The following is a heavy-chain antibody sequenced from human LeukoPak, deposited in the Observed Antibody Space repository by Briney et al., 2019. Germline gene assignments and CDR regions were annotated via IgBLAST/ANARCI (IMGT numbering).Heavy chain of an antibody. CDR2: IYNSGST. CDR3: ARAPFDILTGYPEYYFDY. D-gene: IGHD3-9*01. Sequence: SETLSLTCTVSGGSIRSYYWSWIRQPPGKGLEWIGYIYNSGSTNYNPSLKSRVTISVDTSKNQFSLKLSSVTAADTAVYYCARAPFDILTGYPEYYFDYWGQGTLVTVSS. J-gene: IGHJ4*02. V-gene: IGHV4-59*01. CDR1: GGSIRSYY.